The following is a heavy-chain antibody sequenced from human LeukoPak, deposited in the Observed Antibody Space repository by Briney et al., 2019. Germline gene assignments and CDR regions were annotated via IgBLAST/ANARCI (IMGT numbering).Heavy chain of an antibody. J-gene: IGHJ4*02. CDR1: GGSISSGSYY. Sequence: SETLSLTCTVSGGSISSGSYYWSWIRQPPGKGLEWIGYIYHSGSTYYNPSLKSRVTISVDRSKNQFSLKLSSVTAADTAVYYCARWDMITFGAIDYWGQGTLVTVSS. CDR3: ARWDMITFGAIDY. D-gene: IGHD3-16*01. CDR2: IYHSGST. V-gene: IGHV4-30-2*02.